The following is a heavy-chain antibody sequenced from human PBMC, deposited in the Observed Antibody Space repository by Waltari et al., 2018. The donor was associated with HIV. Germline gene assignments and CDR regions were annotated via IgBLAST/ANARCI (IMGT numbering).Heavy chain of an antibody. CDR1: GGSISSYY. V-gene: IGHV4-59*01. J-gene: IGHJ4*02. Sequence: QVQLQESGPGLVKPSETLSLTCTVSGGSISSYYWSWIRQPPGKGLEWIGYIYDRGSNNYTPALKSRVTISVDTSKNQFSLKLSFVTAADTAVYYCARDKRDGGNHRAYFDYWGQGSLVTVSS. CDR3: ARDKRDGGNHRAYFDY. D-gene: IGHD2-15*01. CDR2: IYDRGSN.